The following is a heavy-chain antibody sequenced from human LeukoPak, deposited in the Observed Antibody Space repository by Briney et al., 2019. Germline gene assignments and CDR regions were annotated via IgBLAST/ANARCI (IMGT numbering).Heavy chain of an antibody. CDR3: ARWRTVAGCQNFDY. CDR2: VFYSGST. D-gene: IGHD6-19*01. V-gene: IGHV4-39*01. CDR1: GGSVSSSSHY. J-gene: IGHJ4*02. Sequence: PSETLSLTCTVSGGSVSSSSHYWGWIRQPPGKGLEWIGSVFYSGSTYYNPSLKSRVTISVDTSKNQFSLKLSSVTAADTAVYYCARWRTVAGCQNFDYWGQGTLVTVSS.